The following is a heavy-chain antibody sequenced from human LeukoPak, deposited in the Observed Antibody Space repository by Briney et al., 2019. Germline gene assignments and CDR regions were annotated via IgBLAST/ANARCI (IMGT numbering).Heavy chain of an antibody. CDR1: GYTFTNYY. Sequence: ASVTVSFKTSGYTFTNYYIHWVRPPPGQGREWMGHINPSGGSTSDPQKFQGSVTMTRAASTTTAYRELSTRRSEDTAIYYCARGYCSGGVCSVLDAFDGWGQGTMVTVSS. D-gene: IGHD2-15*01. J-gene: IGHJ3*01. V-gene: IGHV1-46*01. CDR3: ARGYCSGGVCSVLDAFDG. CDR2: INPSGGST.